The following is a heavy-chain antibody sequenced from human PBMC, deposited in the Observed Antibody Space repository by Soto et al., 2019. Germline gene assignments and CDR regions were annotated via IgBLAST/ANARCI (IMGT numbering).Heavy chain of an antibody. CDR2: IYPGDSDT. D-gene: IGHD6-19*01. V-gene: IGHV5-51*01. CDR3: ARLVAGTTPFFDY. CDR1: GYSFTSYW. Sequence: GESLKISCKGSGYSFTSYWIGCFLQMPGKVLEWMGIIYPGDSDTRYSPSFQGQVTISADKSISTAYLQWSSLKASDTAMYYCARLVAGTTPFFDYWGQGTLVTVSS. J-gene: IGHJ4*02.